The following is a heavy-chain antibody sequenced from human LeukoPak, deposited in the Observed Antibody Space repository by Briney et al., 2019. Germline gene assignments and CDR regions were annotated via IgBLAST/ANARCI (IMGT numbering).Heavy chain of an antibody. D-gene: IGHD2-2*02. CDR1: GFTFSSYE. V-gene: IGHV3-48*03. J-gene: IGHJ4*02. CDR2: ISSSGSTI. Sequence: PGGSLRLSCAASGFTFSSYEMNWVRQAPGKGLEWVSYISSSGSTIYYADSVKGRFTISRDNSKNTLYLQMNSLRAEDTAVYYCAKSPLLGYCSSTSCYTVFDYWGQGTLVTVSS. CDR3: AKSPLLGYCSSTSCYTVFDY.